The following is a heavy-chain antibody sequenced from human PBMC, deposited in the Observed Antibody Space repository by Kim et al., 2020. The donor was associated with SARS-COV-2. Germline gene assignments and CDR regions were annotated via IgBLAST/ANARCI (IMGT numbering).Heavy chain of an antibody. CDR2: INAGNGNT. Sequence: ASVKVSCKASGYTFTSYAMHWVRQAPGQRLEWMGWINAGNGNTKYLQKFQGRVTITRDTSASTAYMELSSLRSEDTAVYYCARGQSRDWDYGSGSYLYYFDYWGQGTLVTVSS. CDR3: ARGQSRDWDYGSGSYLYYFDY. V-gene: IGHV1-3*01. J-gene: IGHJ4*02. CDR1: GYTFTSYA. D-gene: IGHD3-10*01.